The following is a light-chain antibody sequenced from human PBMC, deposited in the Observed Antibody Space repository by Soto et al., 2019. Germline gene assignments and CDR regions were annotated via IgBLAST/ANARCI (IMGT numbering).Light chain of an antibody. CDR3: SSYTSSSTLDV. V-gene: IGLV2-14*03. J-gene: IGLJ1*01. CDR2: DVS. Sequence: QSALTQPASVSGSPGQSITISCTGTSSDVGGYNYVSWYQQHPGKAPKLMIYDVSSRPSGVSNRFSGSKSGNTASLTISGLQAEDEGAYYCSSYTSSSTLDVFGTGTKLTVL. CDR1: SSDVGGYNY.